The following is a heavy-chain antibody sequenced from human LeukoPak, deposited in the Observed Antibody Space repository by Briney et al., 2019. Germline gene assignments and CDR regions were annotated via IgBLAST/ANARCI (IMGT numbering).Heavy chain of an antibody. CDR3: ARHRYSSSWYLNDY. CDR2: IYPCDSDT. Sequence: HGESLKISCKGSGYSFTSYWIGWARQMPGKGLEWMGNIYPCDSDTRYSPSFQGQVTISADKSISTAYLQWSSLKASDADMYYCARHRYSSSWYLNDYWGQGTLVTVSS. D-gene: IGHD6-13*01. CDR1: GYSFTSYW. J-gene: IGHJ4*02. V-gene: IGHV5-51*01.